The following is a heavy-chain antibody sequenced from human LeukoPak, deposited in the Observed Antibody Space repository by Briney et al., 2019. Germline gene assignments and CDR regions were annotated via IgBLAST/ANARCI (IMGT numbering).Heavy chain of an antibody. CDR3: ARAAYCSGGSCYSGYVDY. Sequence: GESLKISCKGSGYSFTSYWIGWVRQMPGKGLEWMGIICPGDSDTRYSPSFQGQVTISADKSISTAYLQWSSLKASDTAMYYCARAAYCSGGSCYSGYVDYWGQGTLVTVSS. D-gene: IGHD2-15*01. CDR1: GYSFTSYW. CDR2: ICPGDSDT. V-gene: IGHV5-51*01. J-gene: IGHJ4*02.